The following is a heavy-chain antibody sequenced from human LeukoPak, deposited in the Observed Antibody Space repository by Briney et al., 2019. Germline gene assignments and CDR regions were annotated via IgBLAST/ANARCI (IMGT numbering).Heavy chain of an antibody. CDR2: IKQDGSEK. CDR3: VLRVEQQPWVY. J-gene: IGHJ4*02. V-gene: IGHV3-7*01. Sequence: GGSLRLSCAASGFTFSNYWMSWVRQAPGKGLEWVANIKQDGSEKCYVDSVKGRFTISRDNAKSSLYLQMNSLRAEDTAVYYCVLRVEQQPWVYWGQGTLVTVSS. CDR1: GFTFSNYW. D-gene: IGHD6-13*01.